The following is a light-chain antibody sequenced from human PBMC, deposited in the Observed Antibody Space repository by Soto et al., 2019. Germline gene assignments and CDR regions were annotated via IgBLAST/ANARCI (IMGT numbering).Light chain of an antibody. V-gene: IGLV1-40*01. CDR3: SSYTITHIPVI. J-gene: IGLJ2*01. CDR2: GVS. Sequence: QSVLTQPPSVSGAPGQRVTISCTGSNSNIGAGYLVHWFQQLPGTAPKLLVSGVSDRPTGVPDRFFGSQYGTSASLAITGLQAEDEGDYYCSSYTITHIPVIFGGGTQLTVL. CDR1: NSNIGAGYL.